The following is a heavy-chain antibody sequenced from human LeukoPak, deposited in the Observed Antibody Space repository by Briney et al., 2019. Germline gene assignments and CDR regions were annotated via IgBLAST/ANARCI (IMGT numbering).Heavy chain of an antibody. Sequence: GASVTVSCKASGYTFTGYYMHWVRQAPGQGLEWMGWINPNSGGTNYAQKFQGRVTMTRDTSISTAYMELSRLTSDDTAVYYCARVLRKNLIPDYWSQGTLVTVSS. V-gene: IGHV1-2*02. D-gene: IGHD2-21*01. J-gene: IGHJ4*02. CDR2: INPNSGGT. CDR3: ARVLRKNLIPDY. CDR1: GYTFTGYY.